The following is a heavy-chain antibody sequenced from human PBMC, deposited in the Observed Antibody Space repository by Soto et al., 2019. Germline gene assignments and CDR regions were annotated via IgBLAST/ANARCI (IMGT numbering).Heavy chain of an antibody. Sequence: QVQLVQSGAEVKKPGSSVKVSCKASGGTFSSYTISWVRQAPGQGLEWMGRIIPILGIANYAQKFQGRVTITADKSTSTAYMELSSLRSEDTAVYYCARDQGYSSSSVYYYYYMDVWGKGITVTVSS. J-gene: IGHJ6*03. CDR1: GGTFSSYT. D-gene: IGHD6-6*01. V-gene: IGHV1-69*08. CDR2: IIPILGIA. CDR3: ARDQGYSSSSVYYYYYMDV.